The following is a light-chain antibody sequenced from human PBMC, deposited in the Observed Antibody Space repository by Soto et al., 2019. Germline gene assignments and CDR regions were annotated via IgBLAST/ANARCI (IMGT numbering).Light chain of an antibody. J-gene: IGLJ1*01. CDR1: SSDVGDCNY. CDR3: NSYTSSGTYV. CDR2: EVS. Sequence: QSVLTQPASVSGSPGQSITISCTGISSDVGDCNYVSWYQQHPGKAPKLMIYEVSNRPSGVSSRFSGSKSGNTASLTISGLQAEDEADYYCNSYTSSGTYVFGTGTKVTVL. V-gene: IGLV2-14*01.